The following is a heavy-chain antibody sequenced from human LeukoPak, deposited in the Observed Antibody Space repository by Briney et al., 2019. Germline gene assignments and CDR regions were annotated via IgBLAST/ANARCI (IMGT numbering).Heavy chain of an antibody. J-gene: IGHJ4*02. Sequence: SETLSLTCTVSGGSIRSYYWSWIRQPPGKGLEWIGYIFHSGSTYYNPSLKSRVTMSVDTSKNQFSLRLSSVTAVDTAVYYCARIGPILGAAWVDYWGQGTLVSVSS. CDR3: ARIGPILGAAWVDY. D-gene: IGHD3-3*02. CDR2: IFHSGST. CDR1: GGSIRSYY. V-gene: IGHV4-59*12.